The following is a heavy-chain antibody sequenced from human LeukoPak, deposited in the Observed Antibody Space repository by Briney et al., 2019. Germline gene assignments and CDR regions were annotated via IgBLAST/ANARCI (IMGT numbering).Heavy chain of an antibody. J-gene: IGHJ5*02. D-gene: IGHD6-13*01. CDR1: GGSISTYY. CDR3: AKTNAAAGANWFDP. CDR2: IYYSGST. V-gene: IGHV4-59*01. Sequence: TSETLPLTCSVSGGSISTYYWTWIRQPPGKGLEWIGYIYYSGSTNYNPSLMSRATISVDTSKNQFSLSLSSVTAADTAVYYCAKTNAAAGANWFDPWGRGALVTVSS.